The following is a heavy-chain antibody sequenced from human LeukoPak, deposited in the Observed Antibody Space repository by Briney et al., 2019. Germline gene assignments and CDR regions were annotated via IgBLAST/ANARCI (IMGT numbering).Heavy chain of an antibody. J-gene: IGHJ3*02. D-gene: IGHD4-17*01. CDR3: AKDIFANGDYDAFDI. Sequence: GGSLRLSCAASGFTFSSYAMSWVRQAPGKGLEWLSAISESGAGTYYADSVKGRFTISRDNSKNTLSLQMNSLRAEDTAVYYCAKDIFANGDYDAFDIWGQRTMVTVSS. CDR1: GFTFSSYA. CDR2: ISESGAGT. V-gene: IGHV3-23*01.